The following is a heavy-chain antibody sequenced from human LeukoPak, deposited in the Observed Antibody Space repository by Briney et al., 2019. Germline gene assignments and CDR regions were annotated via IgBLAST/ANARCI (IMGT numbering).Heavy chain of an antibody. V-gene: IGHV3-9*03. Sequence: PGGSLRLSCAASGFTFDDYAMHWVRQAPGKGLERVSGISWNSGSIGYADSVKGRFTISRDNAKNSLYLQMNSLRAEDMALYYCAKDYGSGSGTFDAFDIWGQGTMVTVSS. J-gene: IGHJ3*02. CDR2: ISWNSGSI. CDR1: GFTFDDYA. CDR3: AKDYGSGSGTFDAFDI. D-gene: IGHD1-26*01.